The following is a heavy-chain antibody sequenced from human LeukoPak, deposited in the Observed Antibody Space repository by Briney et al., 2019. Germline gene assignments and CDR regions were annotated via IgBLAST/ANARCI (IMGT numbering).Heavy chain of an antibody. CDR3: ARDLLGYSYDAYYFDF. CDR2: ICYDGSKK. Sequence: GRSLRLSCAASGFTFSSHGMHWVRQAPGKGLEWVAVICYDGSKKYHADSVKGRFTISRHKSKNTLYLQMNSPRAEDTALYYCARDLLGYSYDAYYFDFWGQGTLVTVSS. CDR1: GFTFSSHG. V-gene: IGHV3-33*01. D-gene: IGHD5-18*01. J-gene: IGHJ4*02.